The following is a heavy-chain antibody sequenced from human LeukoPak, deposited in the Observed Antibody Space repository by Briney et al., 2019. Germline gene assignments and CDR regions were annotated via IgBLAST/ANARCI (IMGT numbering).Heavy chain of an antibody. D-gene: IGHD6-6*01. V-gene: IGHV4-39*06. CDR3: ARVLKYSSSSMDV. Sequence: SETLSLTCTVSGGSISSSSYYWTWIRQPPGKGLEWIGSIYYSGSTYYNPSLKSRVTISVDTSKNQFPLKLSSVTAADTAVYYCARVLKYSSSSMDVWGKGTTVTVSS. CDR2: IYYSGST. J-gene: IGHJ6*04. CDR1: GGSISSSSYY.